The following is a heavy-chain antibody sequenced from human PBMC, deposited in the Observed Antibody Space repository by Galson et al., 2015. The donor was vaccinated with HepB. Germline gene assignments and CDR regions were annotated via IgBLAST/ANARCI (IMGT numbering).Heavy chain of an antibody. J-gene: IGHJ6*02. CDR1: GFTFSSHE. D-gene: IGHD3-22*01. Sequence: SLRLSCAASGFTFSSHEMNWVRQAPGKGLEWVSYVSSSDTITYYADSVKGRFTISRDNAKNSLYLQMNSLRAEDTVVYYCARAGYYDSSVYYGMDVWGQGTTVTVSS. CDR2: VSSSDTIT. V-gene: IGHV3-48*03. CDR3: ARAGYYDSSVYYGMDV.